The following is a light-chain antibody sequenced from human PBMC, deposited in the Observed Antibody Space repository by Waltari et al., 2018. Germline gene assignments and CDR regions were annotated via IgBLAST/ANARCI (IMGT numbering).Light chain of an antibody. V-gene: IGKV1-39*01. CDR3: QQSYSTSYS. CDR1: QSIGNY. Sequence: IRMTQSPSTLSAAVGARVTITCRASQSIGNYLNWYQHKPGKAPNLLIYAASTLQSGVPSRFSGSGSGADFTLTITSLQPEDFATYYCQQSYSTSYSFGQGTHLEIK. J-gene: IGKJ2*03. CDR2: AAS.